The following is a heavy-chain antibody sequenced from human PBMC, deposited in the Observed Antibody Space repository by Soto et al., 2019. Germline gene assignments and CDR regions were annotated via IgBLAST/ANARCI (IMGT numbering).Heavy chain of an antibody. V-gene: IGHV3-43*01. Sequence: PGGSLRLSCAASGFTFDDYTMHWVRQAPGKGLEWVSLISWDGGSTYYADSVKGRFTISRDNSKNSLYLQMDSLRTEDTALYYCAKDCTPQNYYYYGMDVWGQGTTVTVSS. CDR2: ISWDGGST. CDR1: GFTFDDYT. CDR3: AKDCTPQNYYYYGMDV. D-gene: IGHD2-15*01. J-gene: IGHJ6*02.